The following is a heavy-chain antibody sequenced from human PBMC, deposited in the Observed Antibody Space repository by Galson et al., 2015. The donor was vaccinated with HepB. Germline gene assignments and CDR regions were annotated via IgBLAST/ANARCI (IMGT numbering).Heavy chain of an antibody. J-gene: IGHJ4*02. Sequence: SLRLSCAASGFTFSGSGIHWVRLAPGKGLEWVASISGSRGSNYSADSQKGRSSITGDNSKNTVYLQMNSLRAEDTAVYCCCPSRTAGNFDYWGQGTLVTVSS. CDR2: ISGSRGSN. CDR3: CPSRTAGNFDY. V-gene: IGHV3-23*01. CDR1: GFTFSGSG. D-gene: IGHD6-13*01.